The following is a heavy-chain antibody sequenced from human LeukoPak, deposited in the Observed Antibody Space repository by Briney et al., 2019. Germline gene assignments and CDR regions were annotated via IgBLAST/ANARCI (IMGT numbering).Heavy chain of an antibody. Sequence: SETLSLTCAVYGGSFSGYYWSWIRQPPGKGLEWIGEINHSGSTNYNPSLKSRVTISVDTSKNQFSLKLSSVTAADTAVYYCARGAVSTDSSYYFDYWGQGTLVTASS. CDR2: INHSGST. D-gene: IGHD4-17*01. CDR3: ARGAVSTDSSYYFDY. V-gene: IGHV4-34*01. CDR1: GGSFSGYY. J-gene: IGHJ4*02.